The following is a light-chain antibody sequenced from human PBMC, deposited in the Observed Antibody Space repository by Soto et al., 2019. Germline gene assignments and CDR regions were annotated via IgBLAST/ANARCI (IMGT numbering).Light chain of an antibody. J-gene: IGLJ2*01. CDR3: CSYGGSDTCL. CDR1: SSDVGTYNL. V-gene: IGLV2-23*02. CDR2: EVY. Sequence: QSALTQPASVSGSPGQSITISCIGTSSDVGTYNLVSWHQHHPGKAPKLIIYEVYKRSSGVSNRFSGSKSGNTASLTLSGLQPEDEADYYCCSYGGSDTCLFGGGTKLTVL.